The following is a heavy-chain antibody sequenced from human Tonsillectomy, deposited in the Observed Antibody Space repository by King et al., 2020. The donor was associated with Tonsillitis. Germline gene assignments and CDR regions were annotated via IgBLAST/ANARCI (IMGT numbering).Heavy chain of an antibody. V-gene: IGHV1-18*01. Sequence: VQLVESGAEVKKPGASVKVSCKASGYTFTNFGISWVRQAPGQGLEWMGWISAYDGITNYPQKLQGRVTLTTDTSTSTAYMELRGLRSDDTAVYYCARDFDFRSGYFGKFDLWGQGTLVTVSS. CDR3: ARDFDFRSGYFGKFDL. J-gene: IGHJ5*02. D-gene: IGHD3-3*01. CDR1: GYTFTNFG. CDR2: ISAYDGIT.